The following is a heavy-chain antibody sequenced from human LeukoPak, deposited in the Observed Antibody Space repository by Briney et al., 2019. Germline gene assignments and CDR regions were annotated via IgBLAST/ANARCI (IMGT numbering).Heavy chain of an antibody. V-gene: IGHV3-30*02. J-gene: IGHJ4*02. Sequence: PGGSLRLSCAASGFTFSSYGMHWVRQAPGKGLEWVAFIRYDGSNKYYADSVKGRFTISRDNSKNTLYLQMNSLRAEDTAVYYCAKGEYSSGWYEEEHFDYWGQGTLVTVSS. CDR2: IRYDGSNK. CDR3: AKGEYSSGWYEEEHFDY. CDR1: GFTFSSYG. D-gene: IGHD6-19*01.